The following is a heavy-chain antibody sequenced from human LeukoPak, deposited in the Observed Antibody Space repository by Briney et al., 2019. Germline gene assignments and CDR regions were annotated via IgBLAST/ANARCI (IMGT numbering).Heavy chain of an antibody. D-gene: IGHD3-22*01. CDR1: GFTFSTYA. V-gene: IGHV3-23*01. CDR2: ISGSGGST. J-gene: IGHJ3*02. Sequence: GGSLRLSCAASGFTFSTYAMSWVRQAPGKGLEWVSAISGSGGSTYYADSVKGRFTISRDNSKNTLYLQMNSLRAEDTAVYYCAKAYYYDSSGYYPIDAFDIWGQGTMVTVSS. CDR3: AKAYYYDSSGYYPIDAFDI.